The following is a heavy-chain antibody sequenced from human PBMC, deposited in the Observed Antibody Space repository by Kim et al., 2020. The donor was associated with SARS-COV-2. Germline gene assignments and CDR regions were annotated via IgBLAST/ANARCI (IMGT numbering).Heavy chain of an antibody. Sequence: SVKVSCKASGGTFSSYAISWVRQAPGQGLEWMGGIIPIFGTANYAQKFQGRVTITADESTSTAYMELSSLRSEDTAVYYCARGRRDGYNYLVYYYYYGMDVWGQGTTVTVSS. CDR1: GGTFSSYA. CDR2: IIPIFGTA. J-gene: IGHJ6*02. V-gene: IGHV1-69*13. D-gene: IGHD5-12*01. CDR3: ARGRRDGYNYLVYYYYYGMDV.